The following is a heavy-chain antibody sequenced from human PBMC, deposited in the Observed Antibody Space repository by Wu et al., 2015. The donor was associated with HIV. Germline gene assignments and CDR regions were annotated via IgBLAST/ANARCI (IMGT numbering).Heavy chain of an antibody. V-gene: IGHV1-2*02. Sequence: QGQLVQSGADVKKPGASVKVSCQASGHIFTGHHIFWVRQAPGQGLEWMGWINANGGGTSFAQKFQGRVSMTLDVYMKTVYMELRSLTSDDTAVYFCARGISAWHMAAFDIWGQGTTVIVSS. CDR2: INANGGGT. CDR3: ARGISAWHMAAFDI. J-gene: IGHJ3*02. CDR1: GHIFTGHH. D-gene: IGHD6-19*01.